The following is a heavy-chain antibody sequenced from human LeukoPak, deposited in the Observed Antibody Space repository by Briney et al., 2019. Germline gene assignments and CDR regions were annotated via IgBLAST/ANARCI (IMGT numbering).Heavy chain of an antibody. CDR1: GFTFSSYA. CDR2: IIGSGGST. D-gene: IGHD2-15*01. CDR3: AKATLGSCSGARCYPFDY. Sequence: PGGSLRLSCAASGFTFSSYAMSWVRQAPGKGLEWVSSIIGSGGSTYFADSVKGRFTISRDNSKNTLCLQMNSLRAEDTAIYYCAKATLGSCSGARCYPFDYWGQGTLVNVSS. J-gene: IGHJ4*02. V-gene: IGHV3-23*01.